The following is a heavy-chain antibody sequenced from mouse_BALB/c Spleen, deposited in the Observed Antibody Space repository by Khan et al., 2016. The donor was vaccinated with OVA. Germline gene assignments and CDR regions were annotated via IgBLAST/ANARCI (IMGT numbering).Heavy chain of an antibody. J-gene: IGHJ2*01. CDR1: GYSFTSYW. Sequence: VRLQQSGTVLARPGASVKMSCKASGYSFTSYWMHWVKQRPGLGLEWIGAIYPGISDTRYNQKFKGKAKLTAVTSASTAYIELSSLTNDDSAVYYCTRSYDSYYFDYWGQGTLLTVSS. CDR2: IYPGISDT. CDR3: TRSYDSYYFDY. D-gene: IGHD2-4*01. V-gene: IGHV1-5*01.